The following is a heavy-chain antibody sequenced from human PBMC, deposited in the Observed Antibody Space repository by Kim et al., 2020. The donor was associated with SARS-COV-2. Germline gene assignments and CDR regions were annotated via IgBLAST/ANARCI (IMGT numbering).Heavy chain of an antibody. CDR3: ARDGRYYDFWSGYYAWFYFDY. Sequence: FTISRDNSKNTLYLQMNSLRAEDTAVYYCARDGRYYDFWSGYYAWFYFDYWGQGTLVTVSS. J-gene: IGHJ4*02. D-gene: IGHD3-3*01. V-gene: IGHV3-30*01.